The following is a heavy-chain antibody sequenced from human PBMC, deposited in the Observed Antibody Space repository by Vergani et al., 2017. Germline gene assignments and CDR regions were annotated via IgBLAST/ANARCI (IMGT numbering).Heavy chain of an antibody. CDR3: AREHDSEGSDY. Sequence: EVQLVESGGGLVQPGGSLRLSCVVSGFTFSNYWMSWVRQAPGKGLEWVANIKQDGSEKYYVDSVKGRFTISRDNAKNSLYLQMNSLRAEDTAVYYCAREHDSEGSDYWGQGTLVTVSS. CDR2: IKQDGSEK. J-gene: IGHJ4*02. D-gene: IGHD3-22*01. V-gene: IGHV3-7*01. CDR1: GFTFSNYW.